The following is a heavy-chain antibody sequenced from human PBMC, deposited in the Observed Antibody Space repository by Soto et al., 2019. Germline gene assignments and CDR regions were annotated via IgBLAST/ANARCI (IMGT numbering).Heavy chain of an antibody. CDR3: ARELTDGGRLDP. CDR2: IYHSGNT. D-gene: IGHD3-16*01. V-gene: IGHV4-30-4*01. J-gene: IGHJ5*02. CDR1: GGSISSGDYY. Sequence: QVQLQESGPGLVKPSQTLSLTCTVSGGSISSGDYYWSWIRQPPGKGLEWIGYIYHSGNTYYNPSLKSRLTIAVNTSKNQFFLTLSSVTAADTAVYYCARELTDGGRLDPWGQGTLVTVSS.